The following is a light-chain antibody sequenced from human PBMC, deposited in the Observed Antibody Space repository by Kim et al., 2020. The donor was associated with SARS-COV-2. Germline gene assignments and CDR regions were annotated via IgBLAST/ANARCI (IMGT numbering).Light chain of an antibody. J-gene: IGLJ1*01. CDR3: SSYAGNNNSV. CDR1: SSDIGGYNY. V-gene: IGLV2-8*01. CDR2: EVT. Sequence: GQSVTISCTGTSSDIGGYNYVSWYQQHPGKAPKLMIYEVTKRPSGVPDRFSGSKSGNTASLTVSGLQAEDEADYYCSSYAGNNNSVFGTGTKVTVL.